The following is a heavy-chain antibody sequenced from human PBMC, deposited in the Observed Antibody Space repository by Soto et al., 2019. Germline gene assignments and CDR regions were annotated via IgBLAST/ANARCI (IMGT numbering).Heavy chain of an antibody. CDR3: ARGVVAATPNGFDP. CDR2: ISAYNGNT. V-gene: IGHV1-18*01. CDR1: GYTFTGYG. Sequence: ASVKVSCKASGYTFTGYGIGWVRQAPGQGLEWMGWISAYNGNTNYAQKLQGRVTMTTDTSTSTAYMELRSLRSDDTAVYYCARGVVAATPNGFDPWGQGTLVTVSS. D-gene: IGHD2-15*01. J-gene: IGHJ5*02.